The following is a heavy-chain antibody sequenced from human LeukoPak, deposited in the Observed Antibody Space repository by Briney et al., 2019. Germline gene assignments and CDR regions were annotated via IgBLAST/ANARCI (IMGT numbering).Heavy chain of an antibody. CDR3: ASLPSDGNWNYPY. J-gene: IGHJ4*02. D-gene: IGHD1-7*01. CDR1: GFTFSSYS. Sequence: PGGSLRLSCAASGFTFSSYSMNWVRQAPGKGLEWVSSISSSSSYIYYADSVKGRFTISRDNAKNSLYLQMNSLRAEDTAVYYCASLPSDGNWNYPYWGQGTLVTVSS. CDR2: ISSSSSYI. V-gene: IGHV3-21*01.